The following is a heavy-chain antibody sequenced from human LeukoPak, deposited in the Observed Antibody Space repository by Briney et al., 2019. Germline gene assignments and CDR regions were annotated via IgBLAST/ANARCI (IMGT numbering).Heavy chain of an antibody. CDR1: GFTFSSYA. J-gene: IGHJ5*02. D-gene: IGHD3-10*01. CDR2: ISGSGYST. CDR3: AKSGSGTFRPFS. V-gene: IGHV3-23*01. Sequence: GGSLRLSCAASGFTFSSYAMSWVRQAPGKGLEWVSLISGSGYSTYYADSVKGRFTISRDDSKNMLSLQMNGLRADDTALYYCAKSGSGTFRPFSWGQGTLVTVSS.